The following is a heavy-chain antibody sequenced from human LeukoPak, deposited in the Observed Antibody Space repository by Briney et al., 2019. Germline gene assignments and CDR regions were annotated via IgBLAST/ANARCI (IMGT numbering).Heavy chain of an antibody. V-gene: IGHV4-59*08. CDR3: ARHPELYFFDY. Sequence: SETLSLTCTVSGASISSYYWSWIRQPPGKGLEWIGYISYSGSTNYDPSLKSRVTISADTSKNQVSLTLSSVTAADTAVYYCARHPELYFFDYWGQGTLVTVSS. CDR2: ISYSGST. D-gene: IGHD3-10*01. J-gene: IGHJ4*02. CDR1: GASISSYY.